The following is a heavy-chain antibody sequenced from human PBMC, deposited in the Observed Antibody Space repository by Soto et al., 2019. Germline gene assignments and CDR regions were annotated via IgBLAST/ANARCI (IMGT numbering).Heavy chain of an antibody. CDR1: GSSINNYY. V-gene: IGHV4-59*08. J-gene: IGHJ4*02. D-gene: IGHD3-9*01. Sequence: SETLSLTCTVSGSSINNYYWSWIRQPPGKGLEWIAYIFSTGTTSYNPSLKSRVSASVDTSKNQVYLHLNSMTAADTAVYYCARHPQVPYFQQGLDYWGQGTLVTVSS. CDR3: ARHPQVPYFQQGLDY. CDR2: IFSTGTT.